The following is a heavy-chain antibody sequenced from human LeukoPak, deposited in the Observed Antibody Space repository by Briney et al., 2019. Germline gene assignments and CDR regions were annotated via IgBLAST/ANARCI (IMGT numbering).Heavy chain of an antibody. CDR2: INHSGST. Sequence: SETLSLTCAVYGGSFSGYYWSWLRQPPGKGLEWLGEINHSGSTNYNPSLKSRVTISVDTSKNQFSLKLSSVTAADTAVYYCARGLRRYCSSTSCPYYFDYWGQGTLVTVSS. CDR1: GGSFSGYY. D-gene: IGHD2-2*01. V-gene: IGHV4-34*01. J-gene: IGHJ4*02. CDR3: ARGLRRYCSSTSCPYYFDY.